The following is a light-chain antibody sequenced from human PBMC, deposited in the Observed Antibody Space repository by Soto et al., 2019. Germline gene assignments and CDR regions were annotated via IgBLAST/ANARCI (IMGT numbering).Light chain of an antibody. CDR1: QTVSSSY. Sequence: EIVLTQSPGTLSLSPGERVTLSCRASQTVSSSYLAWYQQKPGQAPRLLIHGASSRATGIPDRFSGSGSGTDFTLPISRLETEEVAVYYCQEYGSSPRTFGQGTKVVIK. CDR3: QEYGSSPRT. V-gene: IGKV3-20*01. CDR2: GAS. J-gene: IGKJ1*01.